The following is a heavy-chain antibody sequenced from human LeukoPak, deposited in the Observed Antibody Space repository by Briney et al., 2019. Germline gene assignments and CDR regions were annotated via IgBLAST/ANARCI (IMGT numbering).Heavy chain of an antibody. CDR1: GFTFSSYG. CDR3: AKDLLGGSVDY. D-gene: IGHD3-10*01. CDR2: ISYDGSNK. Sequence: GRSLRLSCAASGFTFSSYGMHWVRQAPGKGLEWVAVISYDGSNKYYADSVKGRFTISRDNSKNTLYLQMNSLRAEDTAVHYCAKDLLGGSVDYWGQGTLVTVSS. V-gene: IGHV3-30*18. J-gene: IGHJ4*02.